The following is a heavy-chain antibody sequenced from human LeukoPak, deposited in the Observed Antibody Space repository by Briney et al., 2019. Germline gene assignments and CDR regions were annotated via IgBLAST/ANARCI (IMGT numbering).Heavy chain of an antibody. D-gene: IGHD3-22*01. Sequence: GGSLTLSCAASGSTFSSYWTSSVRQAPGKGLEWVTNIKQEGSAKYYVASVKGRFTISGDNAKNSLYLQMSSLRAEDTAVYYCARDLGLDYFDSSSAWFYWGQGTLVTVSS. J-gene: IGHJ4*02. CDR3: ARDLGLDYFDSSSAWFY. V-gene: IGHV3-7*01. CDR1: GSTFSSYW. CDR2: IKQEGSAK.